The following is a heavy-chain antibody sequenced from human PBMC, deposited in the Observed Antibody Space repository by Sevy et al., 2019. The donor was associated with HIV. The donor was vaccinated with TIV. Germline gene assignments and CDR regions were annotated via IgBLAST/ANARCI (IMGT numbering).Heavy chain of an antibody. Sequence: GGSLRLSCAASGFTFSSYSMHWVRQAPGKGLEWVSYISSSSSSIFYADSVKGRFTISRDNAKKSLYLQMNSLTAEDTAVYYCARDEQTYGDYDYLDYWGQGTLVTVSS. CDR2: ISSSSSSI. V-gene: IGHV3-48*01. CDR1: GFTFSSYS. CDR3: ARDEQTYGDYDYLDY. D-gene: IGHD4-17*01. J-gene: IGHJ4*02.